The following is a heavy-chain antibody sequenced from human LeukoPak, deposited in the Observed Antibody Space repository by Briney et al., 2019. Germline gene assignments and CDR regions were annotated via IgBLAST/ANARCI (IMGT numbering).Heavy chain of an antibody. CDR1: GFTFSSYG. CDR2: ISYDGSNK. J-gene: IGHJ4*02. D-gene: IGHD3-10*01. CDR3: AKDLGRGLLWFGELLGY. Sequence: PGGSLRLSCAASGFTFSSYGMHWVRKAPGKGLEWVAVISYDGSNKYYADSVKGRFTISRDNSKNTLYLQMNSLRAEDTAVYYCAKDLGRGLLWFGELLGYWGQGTLVTVSS. V-gene: IGHV3-30*18.